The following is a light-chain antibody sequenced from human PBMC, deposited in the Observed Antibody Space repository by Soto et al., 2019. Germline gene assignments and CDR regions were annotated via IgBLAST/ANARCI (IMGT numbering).Light chain of an antibody. V-gene: IGKV3-11*01. CDR3: QQRSNWSPTWT. CDR2: DAS. J-gene: IGKJ1*01. Sequence: EIVLTQSPATLSLSAGERATLSCRASQSVSNYLAWYQQKPGQAPRLLIYDASNRATGIPARFSGSGSGTDFTLTISSLEPEDFAVYYCQQRSNWSPTWTFGQGTKVEIK. CDR1: QSVSNY.